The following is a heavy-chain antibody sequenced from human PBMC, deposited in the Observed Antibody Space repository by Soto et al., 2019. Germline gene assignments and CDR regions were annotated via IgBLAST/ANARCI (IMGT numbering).Heavy chain of an antibody. CDR3: ARDPGEFREVLEF. D-gene: IGHD3-10*01. Sequence: QVRLVQSGAEVKRPGASVKVSCKASGYTFTGHYIYWVRQAPGQGLEWMGWINPNTGHTNYAQKFQGRVTMTRDTSTNTIYIDISSLRSDDTAVYFCARDPGEFREVLEFWGQRTLVTVSS. CDR1: GYTFTGHY. CDR2: INPNTGHT. J-gene: IGHJ4*02. V-gene: IGHV1-2*02.